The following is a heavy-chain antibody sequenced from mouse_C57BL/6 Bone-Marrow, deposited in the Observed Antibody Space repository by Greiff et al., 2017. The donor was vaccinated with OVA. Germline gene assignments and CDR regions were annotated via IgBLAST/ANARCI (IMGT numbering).Heavy chain of an antibody. V-gene: IGHV1-72*01. D-gene: IGHD2-2*01. Sequence: QVQLQQPGAELVKPGASVKLSCKASGYTFTSYWMHWVKQRPGRGFEWIGRIDPNSGGTKYNEKFKSKATLTVDKPSSTAYMQLSSLTSEDSAVYYCARKRGNMGLRRLWYFDVWGTGTTVTVSS. CDR2: IDPNSGGT. CDR1: GYTFTSYW. J-gene: IGHJ1*03. CDR3: ARKRGNMGLRRLWYFDV.